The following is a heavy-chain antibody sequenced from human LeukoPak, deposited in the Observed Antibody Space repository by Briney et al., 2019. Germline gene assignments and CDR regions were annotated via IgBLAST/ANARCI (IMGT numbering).Heavy chain of an antibody. V-gene: IGHV1-69*13. CDR2: IIPIFGTP. CDR3: ARGSRPVYNLLTGKRYFDY. Sequence: ASVKVSCKASRGTFSSSAISWVRQAPGQGLEWMGGIIPIFGTPNYAQKFQGRVTITADESTSTAYMELSSLRSEDTAVYYCARGSRPVYNLLTGKRYFDYWGQGTLLTVSS. D-gene: IGHD3-9*01. CDR1: RGTFSSSA. J-gene: IGHJ4*02.